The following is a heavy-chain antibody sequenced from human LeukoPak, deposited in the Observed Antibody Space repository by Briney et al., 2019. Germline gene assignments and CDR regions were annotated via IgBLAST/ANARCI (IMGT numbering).Heavy chain of an antibody. Sequence: GGSLRLSCAASGFTFDDYGMSWVRQAPGKGLEWVSGINWNGGGTGYVDSVKGRFTISRDNAKKFLYLQMNSLRAEDTAVYYCARGAYYYEDWGQGTLVTVSS. V-gene: IGHV3-20*04. CDR2: INWNGGGT. J-gene: IGHJ4*02. CDR1: GFTFDDYG. D-gene: IGHD3-22*01. CDR3: ARGAYYYED.